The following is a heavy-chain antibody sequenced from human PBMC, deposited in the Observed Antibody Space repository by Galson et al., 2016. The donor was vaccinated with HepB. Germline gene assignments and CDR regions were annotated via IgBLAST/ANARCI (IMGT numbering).Heavy chain of an antibody. CDR2: ISAYNGNT. D-gene: IGHD3-10*01. V-gene: IGHV1-18*01. J-gene: IGHJ4*02. CDR1: GYTFTSYG. CDR3: ARLPPAFGIRGLDYFDY. Sequence: SVKVSCKASGYTFTSYGISWVRQAPGQGPEWMGWISAYNGNTNYAQKLQGRVTMTTDTSTSTAYMELRSLRSDDTAVYYCARLPPAFGIRGLDYFDYWGQGTLVTVSS.